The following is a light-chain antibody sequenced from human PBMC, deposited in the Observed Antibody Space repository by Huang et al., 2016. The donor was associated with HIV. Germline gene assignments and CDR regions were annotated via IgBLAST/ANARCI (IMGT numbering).Light chain of an antibody. CDR2: AAS. J-gene: IGKJ1*01. CDR1: QDISDS. Sequence: DIQMTQSPSSLSASVGDRVTITCRASQDISDSLAWYQQKPGKAPKLLLYAASRLESGVPFRFSGSGSGTDYTLTIISLQPEDFSTYYCQQYYSAPTFGQGTKVEIK. CDR3: QQYYSAPT. V-gene: IGKV1-NL1*01.